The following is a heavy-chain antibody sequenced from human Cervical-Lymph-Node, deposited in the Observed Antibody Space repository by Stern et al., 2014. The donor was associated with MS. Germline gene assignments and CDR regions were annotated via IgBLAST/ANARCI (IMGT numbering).Heavy chain of an antibody. J-gene: IGHJ4*02. Sequence: QVQLQESGPGLVRPSGTLSLTCAVSGGSVTTTNWWSWVRQPPGKGLEWIGEIYHSGSTTYDRSLKSRVTMSVDKSKTQVSLEMRSVTAADTAVYFCARDCGRSSCYVHWGQGTLVTVSS. CDR3: ARDCGRSSCYVH. CDR1: GGSVTTTNW. D-gene: IGHD2-2*01. V-gene: IGHV4-4*02. CDR2: IYHSGST.